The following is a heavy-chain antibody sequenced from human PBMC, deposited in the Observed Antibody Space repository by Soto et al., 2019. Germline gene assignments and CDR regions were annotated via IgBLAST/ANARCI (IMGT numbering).Heavy chain of an antibody. D-gene: IGHD1-26*01. CDR1: GFTFSSYW. V-gene: IGHV3-74*03. Sequence: EVQLVESGGGLVQPGGSLRLSCAASGFTFSSYWMHWVRQVPGTGLVWVSHIDSDGNSKTYADSVKGRFTISRDNAKNTVYLQMNSLRAEDTAVYYCVRDDVGVGIDYWGLGTLVTVSS. CDR3: VRDDVGVGIDY. J-gene: IGHJ4*02. CDR2: IDSDGNSK.